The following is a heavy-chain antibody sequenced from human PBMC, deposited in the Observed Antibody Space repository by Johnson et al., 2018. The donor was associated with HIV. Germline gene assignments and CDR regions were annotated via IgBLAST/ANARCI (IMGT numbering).Heavy chain of an antibody. Sequence: QVQLVESGGGVVQPGRSLRLSCAASGFTFADYGMHWVRQPPGKGLEWVAFIAHDESITHYADSVKGRFTMSRDNSKNTLYLQMNSLRAEDTAVYYCAKASNYYDSSRHAIDIWGQGTMVTVSS. CDR1: GFTFADYG. V-gene: IGHV3-30*02. J-gene: IGHJ3*02. CDR2: IAHDESIT. CDR3: AKASNYYDSSRHAIDI. D-gene: IGHD3-22*01.